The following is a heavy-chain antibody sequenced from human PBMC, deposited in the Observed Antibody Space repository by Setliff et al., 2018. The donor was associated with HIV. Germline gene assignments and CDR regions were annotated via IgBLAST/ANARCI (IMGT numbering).Heavy chain of an antibody. CDR1: GGSISSGAYY. J-gene: IGHJ3*02. Sequence: PSETLSLTCTVSGGSISSGAYYWSWIRQHPGKGLEWIGYTYYSGSTYYNPSLKSRVTISVGTSKNQVSLKLSSVTAADTAVYYCASSHTGYSSSSGAFDIWGQGTMVTVSS. CDR2: TYYSGST. CDR3: ASSHTGYSSSSGAFDI. D-gene: IGHD6-6*01. V-gene: IGHV4-31*03.